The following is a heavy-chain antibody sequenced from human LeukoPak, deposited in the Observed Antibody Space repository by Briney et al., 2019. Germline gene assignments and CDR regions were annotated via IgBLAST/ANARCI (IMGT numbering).Heavy chain of an antibody. CDR3: ARRYAGIAVAGTDY. D-gene: IGHD6-19*01. CDR1: GGSISSSSYY. V-gene: IGHV4-39*01. J-gene: IGHJ4*02. CDR2: IYYSGST. Sequence: SETLSLTCTVSGGSISSSSYYWGWIRQPPGKGLEWIGSIYYSGSTYHNPSLKSRVTISVDTSKNQFSLKLSSVTAADTAVYYCARRYAGIAVAGTDYWGQGTLVTVSS.